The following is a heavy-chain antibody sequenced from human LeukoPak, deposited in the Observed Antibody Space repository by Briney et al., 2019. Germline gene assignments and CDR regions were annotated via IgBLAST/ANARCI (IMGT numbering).Heavy chain of an antibody. Sequence: GRSLRLSCAASGFTFSSYGMHWVRQAPGKGLEWVAVIWYDGSNRFHADSVKGRFTISRDNSKNTLYLQMNSLRAEDTAVYYCARYTDTMVRGVITDYYFDYWGQGTLVTVSS. CDR1: GFTFSSYG. CDR2: IWYDGSNR. CDR3: ARYTDTMVRGVITDYYFDY. V-gene: IGHV3-33*01. J-gene: IGHJ4*02. D-gene: IGHD3-10*01.